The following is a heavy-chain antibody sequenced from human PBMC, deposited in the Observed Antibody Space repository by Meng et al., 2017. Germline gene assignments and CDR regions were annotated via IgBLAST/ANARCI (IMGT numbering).Heavy chain of an antibody. D-gene: IGHD2-2*01. CDR2: VRSKTYGGTT. J-gene: IGHJ4*02. Sequence: GESLKILCTTSGFTFGDYAVSGFRQAPGEGPEWVGFVRSKTYGGTTEYAASVKGRFAISRDDSARIAYQQMNSLKTEDTTVYYCTRDRSKDIVVVPAVTNLDYWGQGTLVTVSS. V-gene: IGHV3-49*03. CDR3: TRDRSKDIVVVPAVTNLDY. CDR1: GFTFGDYA.